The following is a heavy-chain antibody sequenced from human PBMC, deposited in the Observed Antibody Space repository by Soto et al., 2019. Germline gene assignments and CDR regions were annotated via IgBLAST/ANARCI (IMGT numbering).Heavy chain of an antibody. CDR3: AREVGVSSSWYGGGGNWFDP. V-gene: IGHV4-31*03. CDR2: IYYSGST. J-gene: IGHJ5*02. CDR1: GGSISSGGYY. D-gene: IGHD6-13*01. Sequence: SETLSLTCTVSGGSISSGGYYWSWIRQHPGKGLEWIGYIYYSGSTYYNPSLKSRVTISVDTSKNQFSLRLSSVTAADTAVYYCAREVGVSSSWYGGGGNWFDPWGQGTLVTVSS.